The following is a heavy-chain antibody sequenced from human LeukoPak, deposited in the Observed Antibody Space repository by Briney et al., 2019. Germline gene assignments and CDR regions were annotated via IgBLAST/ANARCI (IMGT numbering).Heavy chain of an antibody. D-gene: IGHD6-19*01. CDR3: ARDSLPMAVTGPFDH. CDR1: GFNFSSYG. V-gene: IGHV3-33*01. J-gene: IGHJ4*02. Sequence: GGSLRLSCAASGFNFSSYGMHWVRQAPGKGLEWVTSIWFDGSNIHYADSVRGRVIISRDNSKSALYLQMNSLRAEDTAIYYCARDSLPMAVTGPFDHWGQGALVTVSS. CDR2: IWFDGSNI.